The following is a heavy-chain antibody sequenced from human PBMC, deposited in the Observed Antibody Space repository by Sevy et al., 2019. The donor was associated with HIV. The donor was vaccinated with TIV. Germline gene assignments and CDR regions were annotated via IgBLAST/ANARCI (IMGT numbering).Heavy chain of an antibody. Sequence: GGYLRLSCAASGFIFNSYSMNWVRQAPGKGLEWVSFISSNSDHIYYADSVRGRFTISRDNAKNSLFLQMNSLRAEDTAVHYCAREHAPSFRLLLRGWFDSWGQGTEVAVSS. D-gene: IGHD2-15*01. V-gene: IGHV3-21*01. CDR2: ISSNSDHI. J-gene: IGHJ5*01. CDR1: GFIFNSYS. CDR3: AREHAPSFRLLLRGWFDS.